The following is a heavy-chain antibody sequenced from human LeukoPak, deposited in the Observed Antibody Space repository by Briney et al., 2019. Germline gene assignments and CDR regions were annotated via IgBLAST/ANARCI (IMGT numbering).Heavy chain of an antibody. V-gene: IGHV3-53*01. CDR2: IYSGGST. J-gene: IGHJ4*02. D-gene: IGHD5-18*01. CDR3: AKGYNYAYEY. CDR1: GFTVSSSY. Sequence: PGGSLRLSCAASGFTVSSSYMSWARQAPGKGLEWVSLIYSGGSTYYAASVKGRFTISRDNSKNTLYLQMNSLRPEDTAVYYCAKGYNYAYEYWGQGTLVTVSS.